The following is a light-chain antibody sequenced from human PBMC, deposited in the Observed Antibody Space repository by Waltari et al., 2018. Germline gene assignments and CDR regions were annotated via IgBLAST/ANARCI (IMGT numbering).Light chain of an antibody. J-gene: IGLJ2*01. CDR1: PTDIGTSDF. Sequence: QSALTQPASVSWSPGQSITIPCTGSPTDIGTSDFVSWYQHHPGKAPTLIISSVTFRPSGVSNRFSGSKSGNTASLTVSGLQAEDEAVYYCSSYTLKNTVIFGGGTKLTVL. V-gene: IGLV2-14*01. CDR2: SVT. CDR3: SSYTLKNTVI.